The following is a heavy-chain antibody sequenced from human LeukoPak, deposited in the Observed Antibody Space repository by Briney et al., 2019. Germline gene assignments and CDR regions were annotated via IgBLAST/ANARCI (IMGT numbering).Heavy chain of an antibody. V-gene: IGHV1-46*01. Sequence: ASVKVSCKASGYTFTSYYIYWVRQAPGQGPEWMGIIDPSGGSTSYAQNFQGRVTMTRDTSTTTVYMELGSLRSEDTAVYYCARDRIATKVVPGSDAFDIWGQGTMVIVSS. CDR2: IDPSGGST. CDR1: GYTFTSYY. CDR3: ARDRIATKVVPGSDAFDI. J-gene: IGHJ3*02. D-gene: IGHD3-22*01.